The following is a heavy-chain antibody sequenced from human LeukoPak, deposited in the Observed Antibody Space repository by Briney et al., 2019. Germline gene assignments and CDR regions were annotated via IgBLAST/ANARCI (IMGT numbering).Heavy chain of an antibody. CDR2: INHSGST. Sequence: SETLSLTCAVYGGSFSGYYWSWIRQPPGKGLEWIGEINHSGSTNHNPSLKSRVTISVDTSKNQFSLKLSSVTAADTAVYYCARGYCSSTSCYLYGMDVWGQGTTVTVSS. CDR1: GGSFSGYY. J-gene: IGHJ6*02. V-gene: IGHV4-34*01. D-gene: IGHD2-2*01. CDR3: ARGYCSSTSCYLYGMDV.